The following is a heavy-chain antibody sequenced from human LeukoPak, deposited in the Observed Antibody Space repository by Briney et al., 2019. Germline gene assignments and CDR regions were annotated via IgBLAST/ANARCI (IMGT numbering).Heavy chain of an antibody. CDR3: AGCSSTSCYTSGAFDI. Sequence: ASVKVSCKASGYTFTGCYMHWVRQAPGQGLEWMGWINPNSGGTNYAQKFQGRVTMTRDTSISTAYMELSRLRSDDTAVYYCAGCSSTSCYTSGAFDIWGQGTMVTVSS. V-gene: IGHV1-2*02. CDR2: INPNSGGT. D-gene: IGHD2-2*02. J-gene: IGHJ3*02. CDR1: GYTFTGCY.